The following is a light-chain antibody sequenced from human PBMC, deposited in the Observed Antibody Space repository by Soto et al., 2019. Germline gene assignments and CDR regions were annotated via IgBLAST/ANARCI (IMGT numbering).Light chain of an antibody. V-gene: IGLV2-14*03. CDR3: NSYTGSSTPYV. CDR2: NVI. CDR1: SSDFGGYNY. J-gene: IGLJ1*01. Sequence: QSVLTQPASVSGSPGQSITISCTGTSSDFGGYNYVSWYQQHPGKAPKLMIYNVINRPSGVSNRFSGSKSGNTASLTISGLQAEDEADYYCNSYTGSSTPYVFGTGTKVTVL.